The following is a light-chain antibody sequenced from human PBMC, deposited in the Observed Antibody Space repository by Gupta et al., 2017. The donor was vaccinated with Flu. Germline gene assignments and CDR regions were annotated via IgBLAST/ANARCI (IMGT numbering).Light chain of an antibody. CDR3: RHTDSSSQRT. CDR1: QSIRSY. J-gene: IGKJ4*01. Sequence: SSLSASVGDRVIITCRASQSIRSYLNWYQQKPVKAPKLLIYAASSWQSGVPSRFSGSGSGTDFTLTISSLQPEDFASYFCRHTDSSSQRTFGGGTRVEIK. CDR2: AAS. V-gene: IGKV1-39*01.